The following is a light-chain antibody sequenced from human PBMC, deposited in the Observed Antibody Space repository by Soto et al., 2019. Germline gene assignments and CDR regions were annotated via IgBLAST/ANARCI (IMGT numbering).Light chain of an antibody. CDR3: QKYNGAPWT. Sequence: GARVTITCRASQGISNYLAWYQQKPGKVPQLLIYAASTLQSGVPSRFSGSGSGTDFTLTISSLQPEDVATYYCQKYNGAPWTFGQGTKVEIK. CDR1: QGISNY. J-gene: IGKJ1*01. V-gene: IGKV1-27*01. CDR2: AAS.